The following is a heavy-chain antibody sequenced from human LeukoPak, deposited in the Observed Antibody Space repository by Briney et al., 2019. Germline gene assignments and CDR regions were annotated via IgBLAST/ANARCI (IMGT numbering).Heavy chain of an antibody. Sequence: PGGCLRLSCVASGFTFSDHYMDWVRQAPGKGLEWVGRIRNKVNSHTTEYSASVKGRFTISRDDSTNSVYLQMSSLKTEDTAVYYCVAMLRGVGYWGQGTLVTVSS. CDR3: VAMLRGVGY. CDR2: IRNKVNSHTT. CDR1: GFTFSDHY. V-gene: IGHV3-72*01. D-gene: IGHD3-10*01. J-gene: IGHJ4*02.